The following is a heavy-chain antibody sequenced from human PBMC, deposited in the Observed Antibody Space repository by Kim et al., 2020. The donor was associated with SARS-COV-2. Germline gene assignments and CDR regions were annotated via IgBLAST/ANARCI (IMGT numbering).Heavy chain of an antibody. V-gene: IGHV4-31*02. CDR3: ARDRGPSYGWYNWFDP. Sequence: SLKSRVTISVDTSKHQFSLKLSSVTAADTAVYYCARDRGPSYGWYNWFDPWGQGTLVTVSS. D-gene: IGHD5-18*01. J-gene: IGHJ5*02.